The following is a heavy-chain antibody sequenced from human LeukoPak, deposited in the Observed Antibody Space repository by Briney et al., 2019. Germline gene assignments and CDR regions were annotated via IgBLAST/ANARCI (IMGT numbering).Heavy chain of an antibody. Sequence: GGSLRLSCAASGFTFISYGMHWVRQASGKGLEWVAVIWYDGSNKDYADSVKGRFTISRDNAKNTLYLQMNSLRAEDTAVYYCARDRDSSGLAYFDYWGQGTLVTVSS. D-gene: IGHD3-22*01. J-gene: IGHJ4*02. V-gene: IGHV3-33*01. CDR2: IWYDGSNK. CDR1: GFTFISYG. CDR3: ARDRDSSGLAYFDY.